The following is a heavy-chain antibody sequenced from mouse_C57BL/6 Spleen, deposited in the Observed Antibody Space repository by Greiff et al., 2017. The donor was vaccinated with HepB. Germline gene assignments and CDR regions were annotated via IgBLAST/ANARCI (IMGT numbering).Heavy chain of an antibody. Sequence: QVQLKESGAELAKPGASVKLSCKASGYTFTSYWMHWVKQRPGQGLEWIGYINPSSGYTKYNQKFKDKATLTADKSSSTAYMQLSSLTYEDSAVYYCARGFYDYDGDYYAMDYWGQGTSVTVSS. CDR1: GYTFTSYW. V-gene: IGHV1-7*01. CDR3: ARGFYDYDGDYYAMDY. D-gene: IGHD2-4*01. CDR2: INPSSGYT. J-gene: IGHJ4*01.